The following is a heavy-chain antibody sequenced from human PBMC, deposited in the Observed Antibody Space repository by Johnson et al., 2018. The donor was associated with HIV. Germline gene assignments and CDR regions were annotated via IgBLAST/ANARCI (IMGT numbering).Heavy chain of an antibody. CDR3: VRDRGTVVIWSDAFDM. CDR1: GFTFSSYG. V-gene: IGHV3-30*19. D-gene: IGHD3-22*01. J-gene: IGHJ3*02. Sequence: VQLVESGGGVVHPGKSLRLSCVGSGFTFSSYGMHWVRQAPGEGLEWVALVSYDGRNQYHADSVKGRFTISRDNSKNTLYLQMNSLRVEDTAVYFCVRDRGTVVIWSDAFDMWGQGTMVTVSS. CDR2: VSYDGRNQ.